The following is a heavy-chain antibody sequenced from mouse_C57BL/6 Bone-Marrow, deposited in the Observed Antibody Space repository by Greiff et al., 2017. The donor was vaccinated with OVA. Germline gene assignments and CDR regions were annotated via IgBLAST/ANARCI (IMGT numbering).Heavy chain of an antibody. J-gene: IGHJ3*01. Sequence: QVQLQKSGAELVKPGASVKLSCKASGYTFTNYWMQWVKQRPGQGLEWIGEIDPSDSYTNYNQKFKGKATLTVDTSSSTAYMQLSSLTSEDSAVYYCASAVFAYWGQGTLVTVSA. CDR1: GYTFTNYW. CDR2: IDPSDSYT. CDR3: ASAVFAY. V-gene: IGHV1-50*01.